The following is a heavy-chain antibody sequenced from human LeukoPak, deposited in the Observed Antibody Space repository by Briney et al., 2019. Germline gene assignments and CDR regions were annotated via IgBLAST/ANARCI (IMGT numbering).Heavy chain of an antibody. J-gene: IGHJ3*02. D-gene: IGHD1-1*01. CDR1: GGSISTYY. Sequence: PSETLSLTCTVSGGSISTYYWSWLRQSPGKGLEWIGSIYYSGSTNYNPSLKRRVTISVGTSKNPFSLELSSVTAADTAVYYCAVNLTRHTFDIWGQGAMVTVSS. CDR3: AVNLTRHTFDI. CDR2: IYYSGST. V-gene: IGHV4-59*08.